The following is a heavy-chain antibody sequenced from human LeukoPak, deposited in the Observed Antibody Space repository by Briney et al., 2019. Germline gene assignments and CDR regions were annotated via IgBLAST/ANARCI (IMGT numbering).Heavy chain of an antibody. J-gene: IGHJ4*02. D-gene: IGHD1-7*01. CDR1: GFTFSSYW. Sequence: GGSLRLSCAASGFTFSSYWMSWVRQAPGKGLEWVANIKQDGSEKYYVDSVKGRFTISRDNAKNSLYLQMNSLRAEDTAVYYCCKNRNGWDYLCHLGQGTLGTGS. V-gene: IGHV3-7*01. CDR3: CKNRNGWDYLCH. CDR2: IKQDGSEK.